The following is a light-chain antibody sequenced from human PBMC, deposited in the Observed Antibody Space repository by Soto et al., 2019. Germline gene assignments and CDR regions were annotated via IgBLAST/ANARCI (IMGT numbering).Light chain of an antibody. CDR2: GAS. V-gene: IGKV3-15*01. CDR1: QSVSSN. Sequence: EIVMTQSPATLSVSPGERATLSCRASQSVSSNLAWYQQKPGQAPRLLIYGASTRATGIPARFSCSGSGTEFTLVISSLQSEDFAVYYCQQYNNWPPLTFGGGTKVEIK. J-gene: IGKJ4*01. CDR3: QQYNNWPPLT.